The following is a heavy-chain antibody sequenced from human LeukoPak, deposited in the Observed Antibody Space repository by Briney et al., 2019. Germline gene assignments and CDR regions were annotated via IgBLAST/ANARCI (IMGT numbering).Heavy chain of an antibody. CDR3: AKFGEPILH. Sequence: PGGSLRLSCAASGFTFSSYGMHWVRQAPGKGLEWVAVISYDGSNKYYADSVKGRFTISRDNFKNTLYLQMNSLRAEDTAVYYRAKFGEPILHWGQGTLVTVSS. CDR1: GFTFSSYG. J-gene: IGHJ4*02. CDR2: ISYDGSNK. V-gene: IGHV3-30*18. D-gene: IGHD3-10*01.